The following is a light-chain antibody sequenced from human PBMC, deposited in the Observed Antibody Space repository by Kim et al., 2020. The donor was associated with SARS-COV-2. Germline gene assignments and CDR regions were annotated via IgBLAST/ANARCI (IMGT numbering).Light chain of an antibody. Sequence: ASVGDRVTITCRASQSISSYLNWYQQKPGKIPNLLIYAASSLQSGVPSRFSGSGSGTDFTLSISNLQPEDFATYYCQQNYSTPRTFGQGTKVDIK. V-gene: IGKV1-39*01. CDR1: QSISSY. CDR3: QQNYSTPRT. CDR2: AAS. J-gene: IGKJ1*01.